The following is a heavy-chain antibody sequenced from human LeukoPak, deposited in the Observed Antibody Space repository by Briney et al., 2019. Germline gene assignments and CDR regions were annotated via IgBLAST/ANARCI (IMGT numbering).Heavy chain of an antibody. CDR3: ARYDGDYDYDSSGYPSGAFDI. D-gene: IGHD3-22*01. CDR2: ISYDGSNK. CDR1: GFTFSSYA. V-gene: IGHV3-30-3*01. Sequence: GGSLRLSCAASGFTFSSYAMSWVRQAPGKGLEWVAVISYDGSNKYYADSVKGRFTISRDNSKNTLYLQMSSLRAEDTAVYYCARYDGDYDYDSSGYPSGAFDIWGQGTMVTVSS. J-gene: IGHJ3*02.